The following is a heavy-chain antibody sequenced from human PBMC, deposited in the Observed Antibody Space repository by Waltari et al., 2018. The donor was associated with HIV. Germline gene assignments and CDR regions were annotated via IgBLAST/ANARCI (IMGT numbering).Heavy chain of an antibody. V-gene: IGHV4-34*01. CDR2: INQSGTT. CDR1: GGPLSEYT. Sequence: QVQLQQWGAGLQKPSDTLSLTCAVYGGPLSEYTWTWIRQHRGKGLEWIGEINQSGTTHCNTSLKSRVAMSVDTFKNQCSLKLSSVTAADTAIYYCARDPYMIPRGGAFDIWGQGTLVSVSS. J-gene: IGHJ3*02. CDR3: ARDPYMIPRGGAFDI. D-gene: IGHD3-16*01.